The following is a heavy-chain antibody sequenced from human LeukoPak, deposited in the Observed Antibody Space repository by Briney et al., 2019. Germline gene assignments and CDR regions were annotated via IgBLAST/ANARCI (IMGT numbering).Heavy chain of an antibody. CDR2: LSYSGST. CDR1: GASISTYF. J-gene: IGHJ4*02. V-gene: IGHV4-59*01. CDR3: ARDTYNYGSSAYYFDY. D-gene: IGHD5-18*01. Sequence: SETLSLTCIVSGASISTYFWSWIRQPPGKGLEWIGYLSYSGSTNYNPSLKRRVTISPDTSNNQFSLKLSSVTAADTAVYYCARDTYNYGSSAYYFDYWGQGTLVTVSS.